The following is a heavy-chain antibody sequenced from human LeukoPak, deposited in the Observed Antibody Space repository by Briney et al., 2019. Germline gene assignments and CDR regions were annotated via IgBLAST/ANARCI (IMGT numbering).Heavy chain of an antibody. D-gene: IGHD2-15*01. CDR1: GFTFSSYS. CDR3: ARVEFTRLLDY. CDR2: ISSSSSTI. Sequence: GGSLRLSCAASGFTFSSYSVNWVRQAPGKGLEWVSYISSSSSTIYYADSVKGRFTISRDNAKNSLYLQMNSLRAEDTAVYYCARVEFTRLLDYWGQGTLVTVSS. J-gene: IGHJ4*02. V-gene: IGHV3-48*01.